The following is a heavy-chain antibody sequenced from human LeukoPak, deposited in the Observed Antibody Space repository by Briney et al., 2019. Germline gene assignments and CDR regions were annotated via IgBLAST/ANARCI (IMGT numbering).Heavy chain of an antibody. CDR3: ASGPMAVAGMPFDY. CDR1: GFTFSSYW. V-gene: IGHV3-74*01. CDR2: INSDGSST. D-gene: IGHD6-19*01. Sequence: PGGSLRLSCAASGFTFSSYWMHWVRQGPGKGLVWVSRINSDGSSTSYADSVRGRFTISRDNAKNTLYLQMNSLRAEDTAVYYCASGPMAVAGMPFDYRGQGTLVTVSS. J-gene: IGHJ4*02.